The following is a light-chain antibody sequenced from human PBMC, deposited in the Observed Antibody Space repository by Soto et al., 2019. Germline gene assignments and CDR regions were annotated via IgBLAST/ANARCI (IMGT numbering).Light chain of an antibody. J-gene: IGKJ4*01. CDR1: QSISYN. CDR3: QQTYSLSPLT. CDR2: SAS. Sequence: DIQVTQSPSSLSASLGDRVTITCRASQSISYNLNWYQQKPGKAPKLLIYSASTLQGGVPSRFSGRGSGTDFTLTISSLQPEDFATYFCQQTYSLSPLTFGGGTRVEI. V-gene: IGKV1-39*01.